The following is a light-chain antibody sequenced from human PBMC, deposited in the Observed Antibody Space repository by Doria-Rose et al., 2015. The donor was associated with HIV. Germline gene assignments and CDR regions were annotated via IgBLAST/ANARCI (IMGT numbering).Light chain of an antibody. V-gene: IGKV3-20*01. CDR3: HQYGTSWT. Sequence: TQSPGTLSLSPGERATLSCRASQSFSSTYLAWYQRKPGQAPSLLIYDGSTRATGITDRFSASGPGTDFTLTINRLEPEDFALYYCHQYGTSWTFGQGTKVEI. J-gene: IGKJ1*01. CDR1: QSFSSTY. CDR2: DGS.